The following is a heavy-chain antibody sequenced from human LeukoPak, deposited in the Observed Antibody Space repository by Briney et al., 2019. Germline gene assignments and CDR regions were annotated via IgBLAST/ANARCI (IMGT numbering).Heavy chain of an antibody. CDR2: IYTSGST. D-gene: IGHD3-22*01. Sequence: KPSETLSLTCTVSGGSISSYYWSWIRQPAGKGLEWIGRIYTSGSTNYNPSLKSRVTMSVDTSKNQFSPKLSSVTAADTAVYYCAREFLYYDSSGYHSRLFDYWGQGTLVTVSS. V-gene: IGHV4-4*07. J-gene: IGHJ4*02. CDR1: GGSISSYY. CDR3: AREFLYYDSSGYHSRLFDY.